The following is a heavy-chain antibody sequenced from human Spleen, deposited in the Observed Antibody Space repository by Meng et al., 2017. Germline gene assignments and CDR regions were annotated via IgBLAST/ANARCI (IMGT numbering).Heavy chain of an antibody. V-gene: IGHV4-39*07. CDR2: IYYSGST. Sequence: SETLSLTCTVSGGSISSSSYYWGWIRQPPGKGLEWIGSIYYSGSTYYNPSLKSRVTISVDTSKNQFSLKLSSVTAADTAVYYCAREKDYDSSGYYYYYYGMDVWGQGTTVTVSS. D-gene: IGHD3-22*01. CDR3: AREKDYDSSGYYYYYYGMDV. CDR1: GGSISSSSYY. J-gene: IGHJ6*02.